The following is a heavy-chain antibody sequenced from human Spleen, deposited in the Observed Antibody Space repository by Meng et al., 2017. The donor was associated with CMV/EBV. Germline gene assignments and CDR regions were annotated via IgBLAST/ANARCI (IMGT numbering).Heavy chain of an antibody. D-gene: IGHD1-26*01. CDR1: GFTFSNFG. J-gene: IGHJ6*02. CDR3: AKIGSFTYYYYGMDV. CDR2: IYSGGSAT. Sequence: GGSLRLSCAASGFTFSNFGMHWVRQAPGKGLEWVSVIYSGGSATYYADSMKGRFTISRDNSKNTLFLQMDSLGAEDTAVYYCAKIGSFTYYYYGMDVWGQGTTVTVSS. V-gene: IGHV3-NL1*01.